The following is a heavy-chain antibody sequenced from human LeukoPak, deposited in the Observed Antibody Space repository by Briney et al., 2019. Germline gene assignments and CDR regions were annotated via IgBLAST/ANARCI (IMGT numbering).Heavy chain of an antibody. V-gene: IGHV1-2*02. CDR2: INPNSGGT. CDR1: GYTFTGYY. CDR3: ARQLIWRGYCSSTSCPRILNWFDP. Sequence: ASVKVSCKASGYTFTGYYMHWVRQAPGQGLEWMGWINPNSGGTNYAQKFQGRVTMTRDTSISTAYMELSRLRSDDTAVYYCARQLIWRGYCSSTSCPRILNWFDPWGQGTLVTVSS. J-gene: IGHJ5*02. D-gene: IGHD2-2*01.